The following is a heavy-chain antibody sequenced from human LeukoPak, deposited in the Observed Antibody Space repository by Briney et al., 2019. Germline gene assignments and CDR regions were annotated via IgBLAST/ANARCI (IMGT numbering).Heavy chain of an antibody. CDR1: GGSISSGDYY. J-gene: IGHJ3*02. Sequence: PSETLSLTCTVSGGSISSGDYYWSWIRQPPGKGLEWIGYIYYSGSTYYSPSLKSRVTISVDTSKNQFSLKLSSVTAADTAVYYCARVSYYDSSGDDAFDIWGQGTMVTVSS. V-gene: IGHV4-30-4*08. CDR3: ARVSYYDSSGDDAFDI. CDR2: IYYSGST. D-gene: IGHD3-22*01.